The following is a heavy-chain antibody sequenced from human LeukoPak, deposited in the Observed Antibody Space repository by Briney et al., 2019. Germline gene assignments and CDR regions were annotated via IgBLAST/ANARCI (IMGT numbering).Heavy chain of an antibody. CDR3: AKDRPNIVVVPAALFDY. CDR2: ISGSGGST. CDR1: GFTFSSYA. Sequence: GGSLRLSCAASGFTFSSYAMSWVRQAPGKGLEWVPAISGSGGSTYYADSVKGRFTISRDNSKNTLYLQMNSLRAEDTAVYYCAKDRPNIVVVPAALFDYWGQGTLVTVSS. V-gene: IGHV3-23*01. D-gene: IGHD2-2*01. J-gene: IGHJ4*02.